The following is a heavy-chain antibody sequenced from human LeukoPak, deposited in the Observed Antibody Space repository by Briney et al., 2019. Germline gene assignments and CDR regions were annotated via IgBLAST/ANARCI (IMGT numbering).Heavy chain of an antibody. V-gene: IGHV3-7*04. J-gene: IGHJ4*02. CDR2: IKEDGSKI. CDR3: ARESTVAGTIFDF. CDR1: GFTFTTYW. D-gene: IGHD6-19*01. Sequence: PGGSLRLSCAASGFTFTTYWVSWVRQTPGKGLEWVANIKEDGSKIYYVDSVKGRFTISRDNAKNSLYLQMNSLRAEDTAVYYCARESTVAGTIFDFWGQGTLVTVSS.